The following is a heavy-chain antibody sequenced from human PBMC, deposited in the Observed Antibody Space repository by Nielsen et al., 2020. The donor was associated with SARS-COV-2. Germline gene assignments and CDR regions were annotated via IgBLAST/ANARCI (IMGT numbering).Heavy chain of an antibody. Sequence: SETLSLTCTVYGGSFSGYYWSWIRQSPGKGLEWIGEINHSGSTNYNPSLRSRVTISIDTSKNQFSLKLSSVTAADTAVYYCARVVQQLVWFDPWGQGTLVTVSS. J-gene: IGHJ5*02. CDR3: ARVVQQLVWFDP. CDR1: GGSFSGYY. CDR2: INHSGST. V-gene: IGHV4-34*01. D-gene: IGHD6-13*01.